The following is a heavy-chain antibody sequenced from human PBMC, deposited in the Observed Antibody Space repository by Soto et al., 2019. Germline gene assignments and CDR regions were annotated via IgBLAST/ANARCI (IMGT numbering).Heavy chain of an antibody. Sequence: ASVKVSCKXSGYTFTNYGISWVRQAPGQGLEWMGWINGYNGNTKYIQKFQGRVSMTTDTSTTTAYMELTSLTSDDTAIYYCARAISLIMAAPAYWGQGTLVTVSS. CDR1: GYTFTNYG. D-gene: IGHD2-8*01. J-gene: IGHJ4*02. V-gene: IGHV1-18*04. CDR3: ARAISLIMAAPAY. CDR2: INGYNGNT.